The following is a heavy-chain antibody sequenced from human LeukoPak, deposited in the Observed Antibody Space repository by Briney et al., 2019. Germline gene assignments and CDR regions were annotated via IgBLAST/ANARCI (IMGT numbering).Heavy chain of an antibody. CDR3: ARGGGDPLVLRYFDWFDY. Sequence: PGGSLRLSCAASGFTFSSYSMNWVRQAPGKGLEWVSSISSSSSYIYYADSVKGRFTISRDNAKNSLYLQMNSLRAEDTAVYYCARGGGDPLVLRYFDWFDYWGQGTLVTVSS. J-gene: IGHJ4*02. D-gene: IGHD3-9*01. CDR2: ISSSSSYI. CDR1: GFTFSSYS. V-gene: IGHV3-21*01.